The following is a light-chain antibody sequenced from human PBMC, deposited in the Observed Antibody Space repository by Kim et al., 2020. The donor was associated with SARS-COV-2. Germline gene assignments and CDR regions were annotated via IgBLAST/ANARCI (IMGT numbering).Light chain of an antibody. V-gene: IGLV2-8*01. J-gene: IGLJ2*01. CDR1: SSDVGGYNY. CDR3: SSYAGSNNLV. CDR2: EVS. Sequence: GHSVTHSCTGTSSDVGGYNYVSWYQQHPGKAPKLMIYEVSKRPSGVPDRFSGSKSGNTASLTVSGLQAEDEADYYCSSYAGSNNLVFGGGTQLTVL.